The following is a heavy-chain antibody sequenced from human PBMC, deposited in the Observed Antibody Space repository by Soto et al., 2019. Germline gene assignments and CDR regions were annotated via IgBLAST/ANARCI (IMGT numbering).Heavy chain of an antibody. CDR1: GVTFSSYS. Sequence: GGSLRLSCAASGVTFSSYSMNWVRQAPGKGLEWVSSISSSSSYIYYADSVKGRFTISRDNAKNSLYLQMNSLRAEDTAVYYCARDPKYYDILTGPDYWGQGTLVTVSS. CDR3: ARDPKYYDILTGPDY. D-gene: IGHD3-9*01. CDR2: ISSSSSYI. J-gene: IGHJ4*02. V-gene: IGHV3-21*01.